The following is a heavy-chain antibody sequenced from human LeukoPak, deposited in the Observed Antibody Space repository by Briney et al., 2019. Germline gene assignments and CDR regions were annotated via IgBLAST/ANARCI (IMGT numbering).Heavy chain of an antibody. CDR3: ARGRLGGSHYRIRYYGMDV. D-gene: IGHD1-26*01. Sequence: PSETLSLTCAVYGGSFSGYYWSWIRQPPGKGLEWIGEINHSGSTNYNPSLRRRGTISVEKSKNQFSLKLSSVTAADTAVYYCARGRLGGSHYRIRYYGMDVWGQGTTVTVSS. CDR2: INHSGST. CDR1: GGSFSGYY. V-gene: IGHV4-34*01. J-gene: IGHJ6*02.